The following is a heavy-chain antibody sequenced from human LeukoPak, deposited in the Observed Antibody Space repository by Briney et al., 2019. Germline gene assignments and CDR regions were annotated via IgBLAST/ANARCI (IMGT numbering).Heavy chain of an antibody. CDR3: ARDSVSPNHCSTTSCPDFDY. CDR1: GYTFTSYG. CDR2: ISAYNGHT. J-gene: IGHJ4*02. D-gene: IGHD2-2*01. Sequence: GASVKVSCKASGYTFTSYGFSWVRQAPGQGLEWMGWISAYNGHTNFAQKLQGRVTMTTDTSTSTAYMELRSLRSADTAVYYCARDSVSPNHCSTTSCPDFDYWGQGTLVTVSS. V-gene: IGHV1-18*01.